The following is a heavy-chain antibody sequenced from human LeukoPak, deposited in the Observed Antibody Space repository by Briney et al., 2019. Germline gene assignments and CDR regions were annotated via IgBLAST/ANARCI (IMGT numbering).Heavy chain of an antibody. CDR3: AKDHGHGEYTVDY. Sequence: GGSLRLSCAASGFTFSNYAMSWVRQAPGKGLEWVSSINGSGGSTYYADSVKGRFTISRDNSKNTLYLQMNSLRAEDTAIYYCAKDHGHGEYTVDYWGQGTRVTVSS. D-gene: IGHD4-17*01. V-gene: IGHV3-23*01. CDR1: GFTFSNYA. CDR2: INGSGGST. J-gene: IGHJ4*02.